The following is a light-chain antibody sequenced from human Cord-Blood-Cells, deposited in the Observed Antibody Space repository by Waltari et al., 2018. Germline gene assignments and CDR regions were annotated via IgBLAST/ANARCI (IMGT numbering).Light chain of an antibody. J-gene: IGKJ1*01. CDR1: PSVSSN. CDR2: GAF. V-gene: IGKV3-15*01. Sequence: EIVMTQSPATLSVSPGQRATLSCRPSPSVSSNLAWYQQKPGQAPRLLIYGAFTRATGIPARFSGSGSGTEFTLTISSLQSEDFAVYYCQQYNNWWTFGQGTKVEIK. CDR3: QQYNNWWT.